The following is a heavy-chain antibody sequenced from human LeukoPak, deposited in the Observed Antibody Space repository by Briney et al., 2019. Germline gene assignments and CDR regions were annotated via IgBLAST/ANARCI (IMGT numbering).Heavy chain of an antibody. Sequence: VASVKVSCKASGYTFTSYGISWVRQAPGQGLEWMGWISAYNGNTNYAQKLQGRVTMTTDTSTSTAYMELRSLRSDDTAVYYCARVADYYDSSGYYRWIDYWGQGTLVTVSS. CDR3: ARVADYYDSSGYYRWIDY. CDR2: ISAYNGNT. V-gene: IGHV1-18*01. CDR1: GYTFTSYG. J-gene: IGHJ4*02. D-gene: IGHD3-22*01.